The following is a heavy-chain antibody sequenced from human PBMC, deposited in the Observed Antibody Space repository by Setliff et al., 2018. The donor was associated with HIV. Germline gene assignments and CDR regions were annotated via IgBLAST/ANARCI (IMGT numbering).Heavy chain of an antibody. D-gene: IGHD3-10*02. J-gene: IGHJ3*02. V-gene: IGHV3-64*01. Sequence: PGGSLRLSCAASGFTFSRYAMHWVRQAPGKGLEYVSAISSNGGSTYYANSVKGRFTISRDNSKNALYLQMGSLRAEDMAVYYCARVFSGALNSPVAAFDIWGQGTMVTVSS. CDR2: ISSNGGST. CDR3: ARVFSGALNSPVAAFDI. CDR1: GFTFSRYA.